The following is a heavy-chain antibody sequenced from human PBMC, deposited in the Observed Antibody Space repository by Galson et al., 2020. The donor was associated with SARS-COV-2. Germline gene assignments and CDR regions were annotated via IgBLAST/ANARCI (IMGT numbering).Heavy chain of an antibody. D-gene: IGHD6-19*01. CDR3: ASSGWYSYFDL. CDR1: GFTFSSYA. Sequence: GESLKISCAASGFTFSSYAMHWVRQAPGKGLEWVAVISYDGSNKYYADSVKGRFTISRDNSKNTLYLQMNSLRAEDTAVYYCASSGWYSYFDLWGRGTLVTVSS. CDR2: ISYDGSNK. V-gene: IGHV3-30*04. J-gene: IGHJ2*01.